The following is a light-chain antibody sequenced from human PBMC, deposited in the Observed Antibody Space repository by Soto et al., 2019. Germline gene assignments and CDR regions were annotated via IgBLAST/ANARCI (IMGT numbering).Light chain of an antibody. CDR3: SSYAGINNLM. J-gene: IGLJ3*02. CDR2: EVT. V-gene: IGLV2-8*01. CDR1: SSDVGAYNY. Sequence: QSVLTQPPSASGSPGQSVTISCTGTSSDVGAYNYVSWYQQHPGKAPKLMIYEVTKRPSGVPDRFSGSKSGNTASLTVSGLQAEDEADYYCSSYAGINNLMFGGGTKLTVL.